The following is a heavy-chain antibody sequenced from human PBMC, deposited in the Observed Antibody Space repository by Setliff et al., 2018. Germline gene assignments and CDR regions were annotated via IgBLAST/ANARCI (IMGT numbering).Heavy chain of an antibody. CDR1: GFTFSSYA. CDR3: AKRDYYDSSGYLLPYMDV. J-gene: IGHJ6*03. D-gene: IGHD3-22*01. V-gene: IGHV3-23*01. Sequence: PGGSLRLSCAASGFTFSSYAMNWVRQAPGKGLEWVSAISGSGGSTYYADSVKGRFTISRDNSKNTLYLQMNSLRAEDTAVYYCAKRDYYDSSGYLLPYMDVWGKGTTVTVSS. CDR2: ISGSGGST.